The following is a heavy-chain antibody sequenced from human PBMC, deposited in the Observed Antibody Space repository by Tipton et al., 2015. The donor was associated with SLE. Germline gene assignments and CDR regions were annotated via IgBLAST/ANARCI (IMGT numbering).Heavy chain of an antibody. V-gene: IGHV4-39*07. D-gene: IGHD3-22*01. CDR1: GGSITSSSYY. Sequence: TLSLTCTVSGGSITSSSYYWGWIRQPPGKGLEGFGSLYYSGSTYYNPSLKSRVTISVDTAKNQFSLNLGSATAADTAVYYCARGDDSSGYYNDYRGQGTLVTVSS. J-gene: IGHJ4*02. CDR2: LYYSGST. CDR3: ARGDDSSGYYNDY.